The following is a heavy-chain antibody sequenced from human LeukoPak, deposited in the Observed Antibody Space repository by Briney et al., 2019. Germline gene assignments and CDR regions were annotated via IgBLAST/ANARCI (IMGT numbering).Heavy chain of an antibody. V-gene: IGHV4-59*01. J-gene: IGHJ5*02. D-gene: IGHD6-19*01. CDR1: GGSISSYY. Sequence: SETLSLTCTVSGGSISSYYWSWIRQPPGKGLEWIGYIYYSGSTNYNPSLKSRVTISVDTSKNQFSLKLSSVTAADTAVYYCARVSRGWYGSYNWFDPWGQGTLVTVSS. CDR2: IYYSGST. CDR3: ARVSRGWYGSYNWFDP.